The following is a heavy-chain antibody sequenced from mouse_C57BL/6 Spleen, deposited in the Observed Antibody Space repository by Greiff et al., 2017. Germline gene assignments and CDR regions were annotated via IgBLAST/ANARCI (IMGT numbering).Heavy chain of an antibody. CDR3: ARVPGPYYFDY. CDR1: GFTFSDYY. J-gene: IGHJ2*01. Sequence: EVKLVESEGGLVQPGSSMKLSCTASGFTFSDYYMAWVRQVPEKGLEWVANINYDGSSTYYLDSLKSRFIISRDNAKNILYLQMSSLKSEDTATYYCARVPGPYYFDYWGQGTTLTVSS. CDR2: INYDGSST. V-gene: IGHV5-16*01.